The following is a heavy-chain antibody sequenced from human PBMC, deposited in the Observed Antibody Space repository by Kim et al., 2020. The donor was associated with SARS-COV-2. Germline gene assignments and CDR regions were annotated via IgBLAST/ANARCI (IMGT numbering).Heavy chain of an antibody. V-gene: IGHV3-30*18. CDR2: ISSDGSIE. Sequence: GGSLRLSCAASGFMFSNYVMHWVRQAPGKGLEWVAGISSDGSIEYESSSMRGRFTISRDNSNNTVYLQITSLRPEDTAVYFCAKRSNAFDIWGPGTMVSVSS. CDR1: GFMFSNYV. J-gene: IGHJ3*02. CDR3: AKRSNAFDI.